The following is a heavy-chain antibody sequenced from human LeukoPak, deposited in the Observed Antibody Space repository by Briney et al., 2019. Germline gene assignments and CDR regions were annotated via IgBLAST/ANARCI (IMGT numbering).Heavy chain of an antibody. CDR1: GFTFSDHF. V-gene: IGHV3-72*01. CDR2: SRNKAKSYTT. CDR3: FRVGGVAGSDYLDN. Sequence: SGGSLRLSCAVSGFTFSDHFLDWVRQAPGKGLEWVGRSRNKAKSYTTEYAASVKGRFTISRDDSKNSLYLQMNSLKTEDRAVYYCFRVGGVAGSDYLDNWGQGTLVTVSS. J-gene: IGHJ4*02. D-gene: IGHD6-19*01.